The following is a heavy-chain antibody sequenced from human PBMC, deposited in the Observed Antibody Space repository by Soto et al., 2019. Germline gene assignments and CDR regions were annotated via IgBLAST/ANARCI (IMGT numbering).Heavy chain of an antibody. CDR2: TYYRSKWYN. J-gene: IGHJ5*02. V-gene: IGHV6-1*01. CDR3: ARESSSGYYYRNWFDP. D-gene: IGHD3-22*01. Sequence: QSQTLSLTCAISGDSVSSNSAAWNWIRQSPSRGLEWLGRTYYRSKWYNDYAVSVKSRITINPDTSKNQFSLQLNSVTPEDTAVYYCARESSSGYYYRNWFDPWGQGTLVTVSS. CDR1: GDSVSSNSAA.